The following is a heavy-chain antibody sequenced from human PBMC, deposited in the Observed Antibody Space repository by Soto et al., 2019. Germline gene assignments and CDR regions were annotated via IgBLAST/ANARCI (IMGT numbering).Heavy chain of an antibody. CDR2: MNSNSGNT. CDR3: GRVVAEDAFDI. CDR1: GYTFTSYD. Sequence: GASVKVSCKASGYTFTSYDINWVRQATGQGLEWMGWMNSNSGNTGYAQKFQGRVTMTRNTSISTAYMELSSLRSEDTAVYYCGRVVAEDAFDIWGQGTMVTVSS. J-gene: IGHJ3*02. D-gene: IGHD2-15*01. V-gene: IGHV1-8*01.